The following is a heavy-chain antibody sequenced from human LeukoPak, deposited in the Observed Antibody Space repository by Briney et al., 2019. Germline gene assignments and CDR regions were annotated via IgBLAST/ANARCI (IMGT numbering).Heavy chain of an antibody. CDR1: GFTFSSYW. V-gene: IGHV3-74*01. Sequence: GGSLRLSCAASGFTFSSYWMPWVRHAPGKGLVWVSRINSDGSSTSYADSVKGRFTISRDNAKNTLYLQMNSLRAEDTAVYYCARGTYYYDSSGYYYDYWGQGTLVTVSS. D-gene: IGHD3-22*01. J-gene: IGHJ4*02. CDR3: ARGTYYYDSSGYYYDY. CDR2: INSDGSST.